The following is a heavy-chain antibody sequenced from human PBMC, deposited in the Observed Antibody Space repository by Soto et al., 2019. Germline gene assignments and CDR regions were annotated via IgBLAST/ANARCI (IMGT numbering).Heavy chain of an antibody. CDR2: ISYDGSNK. J-gene: IGHJ2*01. Sequence: VQLLESGGGVVQPGRSLRLSCAASGFTFSSYGMHWVRQAPGKGLEWVAVISYDGSNKYYADSVKGRFTISRDNSKNTLYLQMNSLRAEDTAVYYCAKDAPLGWYFELWGRGTLVTVS. CDR1: GFTFSSYG. D-gene: IGHD7-27*01. V-gene: IGHV3-30*18. CDR3: AKDAPLGWYFEL.